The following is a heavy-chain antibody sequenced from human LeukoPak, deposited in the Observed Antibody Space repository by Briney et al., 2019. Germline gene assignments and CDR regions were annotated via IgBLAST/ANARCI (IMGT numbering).Heavy chain of an antibody. CDR2: IIPIFGTA. CDR1: GGTFSSYA. J-gene: IGHJ5*02. V-gene: IGHV1-69*06. CDR3: ARDLEMATTSYNWFDP. D-gene: IGHD5-24*01. Sequence: SVKLSCKASGGTFSSYAISWVRQAPGQGLEWMGGIIPIFGTANYAQKFQGRVTITADKSTSTAYMELSSLRSEDTAVYYCARDLEMATTSYNWFDPWGQGTLVTVSS.